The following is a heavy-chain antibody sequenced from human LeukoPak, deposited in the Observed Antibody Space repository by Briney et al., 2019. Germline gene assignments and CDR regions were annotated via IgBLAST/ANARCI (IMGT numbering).Heavy chain of an antibody. V-gene: IGHV4-59*08. D-gene: IGHD6-19*01. CDR1: GGSISSYY. CDR2: IYYSGST. CDR3: ARRHSSGWSPFDY. J-gene: IGHJ4*02. Sequence: TSETLSLTCTVSGGSISSYYWSWIRQPPGKGLEWIGYIYYSGSTNYNPSLKSRVTISVDTSKNQFSLKLSSVTAADTAVYYCARRHSSGWSPFDYWGQGTLVTVSS.